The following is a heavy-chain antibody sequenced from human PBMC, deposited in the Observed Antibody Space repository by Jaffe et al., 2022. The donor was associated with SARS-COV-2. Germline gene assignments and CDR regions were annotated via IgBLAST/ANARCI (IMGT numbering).Heavy chain of an antibody. Sequence: QVQLQESGPGLVKPSQTLSLTCTVSGGSVSSGSYYWSWIRQPAGKGLEWIGRIYTSGSTNYNPALKSRVTISVDTSKNQFSLNLSSLTAADTAVYYCARDPDYEATFDIWGQGTMVTVSS. CDR1: GGSVSSGSYY. CDR3: ARDPDYEATFDI. CDR2: IYTSGST. D-gene: IGHD3-22*01. V-gene: IGHV4-61*02. J-gene: IGHJ3*02.